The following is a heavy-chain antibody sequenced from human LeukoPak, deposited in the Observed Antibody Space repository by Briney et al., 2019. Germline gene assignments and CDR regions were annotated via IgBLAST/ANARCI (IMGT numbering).Heavy chain of an antibody. CDR1: GFTFSSYA. J-gene: IGHJ4*02. CDR2: ILYDGNNK. D-gene: IGHD1-26*01. CDR3: ARAASPSGGATYYFDY. Sequence: PGRSLRLSCAASGFTFSSYAMHWVRQAPGKGLEWVAVILYDGNNKYYADSVKGRFTISRDNSKNTLYLQMNSLRAEDTAVYYCARAASPSGGATYYFDYWGQGTLVTVSS. V-gene: IGHV3-30-3*01.